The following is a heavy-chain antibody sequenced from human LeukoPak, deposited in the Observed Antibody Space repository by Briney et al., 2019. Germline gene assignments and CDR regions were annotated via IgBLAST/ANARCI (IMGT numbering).Heavy chain of an antibody. J-gene: IGHJ6*03. CDR1: GGSISSGDYY. V-gene: IGHV4-30-4*08. CDR3: ARQLGQQLVLGSYYYMDV. D-gene: IGHD6-13*01. CDR2: IYYSGST. Sequence: PSETLSLTCTVSGGSISSGDYYWSWIRQPPGKGLEWIGYIYYSGSTYYNPSLKSRVTISVDTSKNQFSLKLNSVTAADTAVYYCARQLGQQLVLGSYYYMDVWGKGTTVTVSS.